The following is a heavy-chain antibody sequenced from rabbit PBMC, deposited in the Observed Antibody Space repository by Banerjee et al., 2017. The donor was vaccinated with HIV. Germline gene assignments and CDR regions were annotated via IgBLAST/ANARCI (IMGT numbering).Heavy chain of an antibody. J-gene: IGHJ4*01. Sequence: QSLEESGGDLVKPGASLTLTCTASGFSFSSSDYMCWVRQAPGKGLEWIACIYTDSGSTYYASWAKGRFTISKTSSTTVTLQMTSLTAADTATYFCARAGSSYHQLNLWGPGTLVTVS. V-gene: IGHV1S40*01. D-gene: IGHD8-1*01. CDR2: IYTDSGST. CDR3: ARAGSSYHQLNL. CDR1: GFSFSSSDY.